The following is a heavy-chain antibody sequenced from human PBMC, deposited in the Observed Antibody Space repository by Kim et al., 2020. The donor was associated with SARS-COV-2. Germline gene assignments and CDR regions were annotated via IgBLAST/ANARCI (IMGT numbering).Heavy chain of an antibody. J-gene: IGHJ6*02. Sequence: GGSLRLSCAASGFTFSSYSMNWVRQAPGKGLEWVSSISSSSSYIYYADSVKGRFTISRDNAKNSLYLQMNSLRAEDTAVYYCARGLNLGYYDILTGYFSGPPTRGEVYYGMDVWGQGTTVTVSS. CDR2: ISSSSSYI. D-gene: IGHD3-9*01. CDR3: ARGLNLGYYDILTGYFSGPPTRGEVYYGMDV. CDR1: GFTFSSYS. V-gene: IGHV3-21*01.